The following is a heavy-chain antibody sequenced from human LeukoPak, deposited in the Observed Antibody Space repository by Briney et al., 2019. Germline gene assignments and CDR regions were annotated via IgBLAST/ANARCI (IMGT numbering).Heavy chain of an antibody. CDR1: GESSSGYY. V-gene: IGHV4-34*01. CDR2: INHSGSA. Sequence: SETLSLTCTVSGESSSGYYWTWIRQPPGKGLEWIGEINHSGSARYNPSLKSRLTISVETPKNKFSLELNSVTAADTAVYYCARGRWSPNDSDSSSYSGGYYYLDVWGRGTTVSVSS. D-gene: IGHD3-22*01. J-gene: IGHJ6*03. CDR3: ARGRWSPNDSDSSSYSGGYYYLDV.